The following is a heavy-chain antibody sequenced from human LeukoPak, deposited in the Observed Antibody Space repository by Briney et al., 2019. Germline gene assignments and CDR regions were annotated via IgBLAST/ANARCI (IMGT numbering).Heavy chain of an antibody. D-gene: IGHD1-26*01. CDR1: GGSISNTNYY. CDR3: AIDRGAVGATDI. CDR2: IYYSGST. J-gene: IGHJ3*02. Sequence: SETLSLTCTVSGGSISNTNYYWGWIRQPPGQGLEWIGSIYYSGSTYYNTPLKSRVTISVDTSKNQFSLALRSMTAADTATYYCAIDRGAVGATDIWGQGTMVTVSS. V-gene: IGHV4-39*07.